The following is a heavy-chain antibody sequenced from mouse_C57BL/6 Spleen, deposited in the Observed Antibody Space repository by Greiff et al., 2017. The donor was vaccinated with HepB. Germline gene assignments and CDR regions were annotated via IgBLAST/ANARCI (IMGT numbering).Heavy chain of an antibody. V-gene: IGHV5-6*01. J-gene: IGHJ3*01. Sequence: EVQLVESGGDLVKPGGSLKLSCAASGFTFSSYGMSWVRQTPDKRLEWVATISSGGSYTYYPDSVKGRFTISRDNAKNTLYLQMSSLKSEDTAMYYCARQGIYYGKGFAYWGQGTLVTVSA. CDR3: ARQGIYYGKGFAY. D-gene: IGHD2-1*01. CDR1: GFTFSSYG. CDR2: ISSGGSYT.